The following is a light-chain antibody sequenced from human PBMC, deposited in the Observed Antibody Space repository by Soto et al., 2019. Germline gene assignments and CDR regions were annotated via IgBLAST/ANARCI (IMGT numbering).Light chain of an antibody. V-gene: IGLV1-44*01. J-gene: IGLJ2*01. Sequence: QSVLTQPPSASGTPGQRVTMSCSGSRPNIGSNTVNWYQQLAGTAPKVLIYSNDQRPSGVPDRFSGSKSGTSASLAISGLQSEDEADYYCAAWDDSLKVVVFGGGTKVTVL. CDR1: RPNIGSNT. CDR2: SND. CDR3: AAWDDSLKVVV.